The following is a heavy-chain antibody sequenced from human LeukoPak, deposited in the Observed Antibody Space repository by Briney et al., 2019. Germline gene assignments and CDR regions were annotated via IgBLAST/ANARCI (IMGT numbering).Heavy chain of an antibody. V-gene: IGHV1-2*02. CDR3: ARDYDTSYYYYYMDV. J-gene: IGHJ6*03. Sequence: GASVKVSCKTSGYTFTGYYMHWVRQAPGQGLEWMGWINPNSGGTNYAQKFQGRVTMTRDTSISTAYMELSRLRSDDTAVYYCARDYDTSYYYYYMDVWGKGTTVTVSS. CDR2: INPNSGGT. D-gene: IGHD3-9*01. CDR1: GYTFTGYY.